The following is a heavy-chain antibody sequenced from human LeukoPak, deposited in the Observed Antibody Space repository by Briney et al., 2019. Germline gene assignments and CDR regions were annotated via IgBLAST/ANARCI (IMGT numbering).Heavy chain of an antibody. Sequence: ETLSLTCTVSGGSISSYYWSWIRQPPGKGLELSGYIYYSGSTNYNPSLKSRVTISVDTSKNQFSLKLSSVTAADTAVYYCARLVGRYCSSTSCYRENWFDPWGQGTLVTVSS. CDR2: IYYSGST. J-gene: IGHJ5*02. V-gene: IGHV4-59*08. D-gene: IGHD2-2*01. CDR1: GGSISSYY. CDR3: ARLVGRYCSSTSCYRENWFDP.